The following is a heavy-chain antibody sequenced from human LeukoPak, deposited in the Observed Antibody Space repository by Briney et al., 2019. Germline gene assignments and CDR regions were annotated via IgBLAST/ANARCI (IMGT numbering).Heavy chain of an antibody. CDR2: ISSSSSTI. D-gene: IGHD3-10*01. CDR3: AKELLWFGFIPHAFDI. J-gene: IGHJ3*02. V-gene: IGHV3-48*01. CDR1: GFTFSSYS. Sequence: QPGGSLRLSCAASGFTFSSYSMNWVRQAPGKGLEWVSYISSSSSTIYYADSVKGRFTISRDNSKNTLYLQMNSLRAEDTAVYYCAKELLWFGFIPHAFDIWGQGTMVTVSS.